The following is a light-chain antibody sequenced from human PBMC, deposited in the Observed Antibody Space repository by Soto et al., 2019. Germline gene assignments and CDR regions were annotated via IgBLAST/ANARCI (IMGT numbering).Light chain of an antibody. CDR3: QQYGXSLGT. Sequence: EIVMTQSPGTLPLSPGENATLSCSASQRVRSIYLAWYQQKPGQAPGLVIYGAASRATGSPDRLSGSGSGTDFTLAISRLEPEDLAVYYCQQYGXSLGTFGKGTKVDIK. J-gene: IGKJ1*01. CDR2: GAA. V-gene: IGKV3-20*01. CDR1: QRVRSIY.